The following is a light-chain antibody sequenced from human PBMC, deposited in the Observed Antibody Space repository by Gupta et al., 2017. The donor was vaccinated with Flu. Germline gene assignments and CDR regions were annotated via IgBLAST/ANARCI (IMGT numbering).Light chain of an antibody. J-gene: IGLJ2*01. Sequence: QSVLTQPPSVSGAPGQRVTISCTGSSTDIGAGYDVHWYQKLPGTAPNLLIYGNHNRPSGVPDRFSGSKSGTSASLAITGLQAEDEADYYCQSNDDSLSGVIFGGGTKLTVL. CDR1: STDIGAGYD. CDR3: QSNDDSLSGVI. V-gene: IGLV1-40*01. CDR2: GNH.